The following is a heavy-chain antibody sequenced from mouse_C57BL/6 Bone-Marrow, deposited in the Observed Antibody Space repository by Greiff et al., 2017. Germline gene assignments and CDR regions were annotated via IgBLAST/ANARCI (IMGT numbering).Heavy chain of an antibody. J-gene: IGHJ1*03. CDR2: INYDGSST. V-gene: IGHV5-16*01. CDR3: ARYYYGSSNWYFDV. CDR1: GFTFSDYY. Sequence: EVKVVESEGGLVQPGSSMKLSCTASGFTFSDYYMAWVRQVPEKGLEWVANINYDGSSTYYLDSLKSRFIISRDNAKNILYLQMSSLKSEDTATYYCARYYYGSSNWYFDVWGTGTTVTVSS. D-gene: IGHD1-1*01.